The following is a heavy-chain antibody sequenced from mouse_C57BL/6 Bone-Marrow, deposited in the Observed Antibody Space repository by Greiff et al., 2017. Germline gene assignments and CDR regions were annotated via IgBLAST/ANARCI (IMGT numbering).Heavy chain of an antibody. CDR1: GFTFSSYA. CDR3: ARDRGDYFDV. V-gene: IGHV5-4*01. Sequence: EVKLMESGGGLVKPGGSLKLSCAASGFTFSSYAMSWVRQTPEKRLEWVATISDGGSYTYYPDNVKGRFTISRDNAKNNLYLQMRHLKSEDTAMYYCARDRGDYFDVWGTGTTVTVSS. D-gene: IGHD3-3*01. CDR2: ISDGGSYT. J-gene: IGHJ1*03.